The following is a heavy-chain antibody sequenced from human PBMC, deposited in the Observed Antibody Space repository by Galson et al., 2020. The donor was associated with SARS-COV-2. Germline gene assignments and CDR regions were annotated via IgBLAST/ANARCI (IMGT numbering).Heavy chain of an antibody. Sequence: DSVKVSCKAPEHTLSNYDINWVRQAAGQGLEWMGWMSPNGENRGYAQRFQGRITMTRNTSIGTAYMELTNLRSEDTAVYYCARGRIYCTDGNCYAGYGMDVWGQGATVTVSS. V-gene: IGHV1-8*01. CDR2: MSPNGENR. CDR1: EHTLSNYD. D-gene: IGHD2-15*01. CDR3: ARGRIYCTDGNCYAGYGMDV. J-gene: IGHJ6*02.